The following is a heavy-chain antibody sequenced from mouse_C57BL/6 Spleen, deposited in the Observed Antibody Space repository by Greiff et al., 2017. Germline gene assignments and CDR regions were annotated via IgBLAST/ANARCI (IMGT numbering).Heavy chain of an antibody. J-gene: IGHJ4*01. CDR2: ISSGGSYT. CDR3: ARRFYYGSREAMDY. Sequence: DVKLVESGGDLVKPGGSLKLSCAASGFTFSSYGMSWVRQTPDKRLEWVATISSGGSYTYYPDSVKGRFTISRDNAKNTLYLQMSSLKSEDTAMYYCARRFYYGSREAMDYWGQGTSVTVSS. CDR1: GFTFSSYG. V-gene: IGHV5-6*02. D-gene: IGHD1-1*01.